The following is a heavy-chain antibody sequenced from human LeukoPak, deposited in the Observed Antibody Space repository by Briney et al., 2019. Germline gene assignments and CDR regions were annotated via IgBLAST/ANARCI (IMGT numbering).Heavy chain of an antibody. D-gene: IGHD6-13*01. Sequence: SVKVSCKASGGTFSSYAISWVRQAPGQGLEWMGGIIPIFGTANYAQKFQGRVTITADESTSTAYMELSSLRSEDTAVYYCARAGQQPVGEYYFDYWGQGTLVTVSS. CDR2: IIPIFGTA. CDR1: GGTFSSYA. CDR3: ARAGQQPVGEYYFDY. V-gene: IGHV1-69*13. J-gene: IGHJ4*02.